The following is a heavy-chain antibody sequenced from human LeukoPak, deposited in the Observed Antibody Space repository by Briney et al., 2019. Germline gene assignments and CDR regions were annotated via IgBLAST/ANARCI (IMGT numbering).Heavy chain of an antibody. J-gene: IGHJ6*04. V-gene: IGHV3-30*18. CDR2: ISYDGSNK. Sequence: GRSLRLSCAVSGLTFSSYGMHWVRQAPGKGLEWVAVISYDGSNKYYADSVKGRFTISRDNSKNTLYLQMNSLRAEDTAVFYCAKDAPPCSGGSCYSGYYFYGMDVWSKGTTVTVSS. CDR1: GLTFSSYG. CDR3: AKDAPPCSGGSCYSGYYFYGMDV. D-gene: IGHD2-15*01.